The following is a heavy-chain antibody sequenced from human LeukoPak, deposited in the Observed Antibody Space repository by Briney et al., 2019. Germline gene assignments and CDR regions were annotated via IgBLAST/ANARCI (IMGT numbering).Heavy chain of an antibody. CDR2: IYYSGST. J-gene: IGHJ4*02. CDR1: GGSISSYY. Sequence: SETLSLTCTVSGGSISSYYWSWIRQPPGKGLEWIGYIYYSGSTNYNPSLKSRVTISVDTSKNQFSLKLSSVTAADTAVYYCARLARGPWLESYYFDHWGQGTLVTVSS. D-gene: IGHD3-10*01. CDR3: ARLARGPWLESYYFDH. V-gene: IGHV4-59*08.